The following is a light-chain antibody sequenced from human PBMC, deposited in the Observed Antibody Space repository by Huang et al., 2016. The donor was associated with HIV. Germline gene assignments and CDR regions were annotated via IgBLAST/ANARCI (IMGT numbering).Light chain of an antibody. J-gene: IGKJ3*01. CDR2: GAS. V-gene: IGKV3-15*01. CDR3: QQYNSWPPLFT. Sequence: EVLLTQSPATLSMSPGERATLSCRASQSVSTNLDWYQQKPGQAPRLLIYGASTRATGVPARFSGSWSGTEFTLTISSLQSEDSAVYYCQQYNSWPPLFTFGPGTKVDIK. CDR1: QSVSTN.